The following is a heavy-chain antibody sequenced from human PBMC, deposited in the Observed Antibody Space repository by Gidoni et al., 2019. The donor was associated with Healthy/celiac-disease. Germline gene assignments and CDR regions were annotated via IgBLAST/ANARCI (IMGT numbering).Heavy chain of an antibody. CDR3: ARVGDFWTLDY. Sequence: QLQLQESGSGLVKPSKTLSLTGAVSGGSISSGGYSWSWIRQPPGKGLEWIGYIYHSGSTYYNPSLKSRVTISVDRSKNQFSLKLSSVTAADTAVYYCARVGDFWTLDYWGQGTLVTVSS. V-gene: IGHV4-30-2*01. CDR1: GGSISSGGYS. J-gene: IGHJ4*02. D-gene: IGHD3-3*01. CDR2: IYHSGST.